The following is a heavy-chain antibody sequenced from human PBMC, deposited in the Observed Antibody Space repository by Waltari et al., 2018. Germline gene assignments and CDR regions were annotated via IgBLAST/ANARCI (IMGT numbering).Heavy chain of an antibody. CDR2: IYHSGST. V-gene: IGHV4-38-2*01. CDR1: GYSISSGYY. Sequence: TLSLTCAVSGYSISSGYYWGWIRQPPGKGLEWIGSIYHSGSTYYNPSLKSRVTISVDTSKNQFSLKLSSVTAADTAVYYCARHPRIGQAGYWGQGTLVTVSS. D-gene: IGHD2-15*01. CDR3: ARHPRIGQAGY. J-gene: IGHJ4*02.